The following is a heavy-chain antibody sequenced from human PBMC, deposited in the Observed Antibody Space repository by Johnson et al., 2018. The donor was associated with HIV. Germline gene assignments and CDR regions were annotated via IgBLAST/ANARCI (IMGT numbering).Heavy chain of an antibody. D-gene: IGHD2-21*01. CDR1: GFTFDEYG. V-gene: IGHV3-20*04. J-gene: IGHJ3*01. CDR2: INWNGSST. CDR3: ARGVMTMTQKGAFDV. Sequence: VQLVESGGGVVQPGRSLRLSCAVSGFTFDEYGMNWVRQPPGKGLEWVSGINWNGSSTGYADSVKGRFTISRDNAKNSLYLQMNSLRAEDTALYYCARGVMTMTQKGAFDVWGQGTMVTVSS.